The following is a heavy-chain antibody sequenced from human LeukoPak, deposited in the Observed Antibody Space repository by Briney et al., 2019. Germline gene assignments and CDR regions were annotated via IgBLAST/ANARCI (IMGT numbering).Heavy chain of an antibody. D-gene: IGHD2-8*01. J-gene: IGHJ3*02. V-gene: IGHV1-69*06. CDR2: IIPIFVTA. CDR1: GGTFSSYA. CDR3: AREHHSTNEGTVAFDI. Sequence: ASVKVSCKASGGTFSSYATSWLRQAPGQGLEWMGGIIPIFVTANYTQKFQGRVTMTADKSTSTVYMEMSSLRSEDTAVYYCAREHHSTNEGTVAFDIWGQGTMVTVSS.